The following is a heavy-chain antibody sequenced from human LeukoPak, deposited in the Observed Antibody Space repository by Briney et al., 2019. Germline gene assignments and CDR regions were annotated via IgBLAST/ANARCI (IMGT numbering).Heavy chain of an antibody. CDR2: IKEDGCEK. CDR1: GFTFSSYW. D-gene: IGHD3-16*02. Sequence: GGSLRLSCAASGFTFSSYWMSWVRQAPGKGREWVANIKEDGCEKYYEDSVKGRFTISRDNAKNPLYLQMNSLRAEDTAVYYCARDDVWGSYRSFDYWGQGPLVTVSS. V-gene: IGHV3-7*01. CDR3: ARDDVWGSYRSFDY. J-gene: IGHJ4*02.